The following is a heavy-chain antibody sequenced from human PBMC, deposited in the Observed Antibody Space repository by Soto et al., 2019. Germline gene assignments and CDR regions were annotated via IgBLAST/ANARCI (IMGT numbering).Heavy chain of an antibody. CDR3: ARATRYCSSTSCHTGNDY. CDR2: IIPILGIA. Sequence: GASVKVSCKASGGTFSSYTISWVRQAPGQGLEWMGRIIPILGIANYAQKFQGRVTITADKSTSTAYMELSSLRSEDTAVYYCARATRYCSSTSCHTGNDYWGREPWSPSPQ. J-gene: IGHJ4*02. D-gene: IGHD2-2*02. CDR1: GGTFSSYT. V-gene: IGHV1-69*02.